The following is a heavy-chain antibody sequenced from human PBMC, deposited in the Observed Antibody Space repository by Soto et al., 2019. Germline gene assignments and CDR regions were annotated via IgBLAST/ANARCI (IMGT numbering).Heavy chain of an antibody. CDR2: INHSGST. CDR3: ARGDAAAAGVVDY. Sequence: PSETLCLTCAVDGVSFSGYCWSWIRQPPGKGLEWIGEINHSGSTNYNPSLKSRVTISVDTSKNQFSLKLSSVTAADTAVYYCARGDAAAAGVVDYWGQGTLVTVSS. V-gene: IGHV4-34*01. CDR1: GVSFSGYC. D-gene: IGHD6-13*01. J-gene: IGHJ4*02.